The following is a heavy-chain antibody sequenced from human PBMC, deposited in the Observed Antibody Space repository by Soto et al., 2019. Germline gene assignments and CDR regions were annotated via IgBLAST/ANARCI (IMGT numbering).Heavy chain of an antibody. J-gene: IGHJ6*02. Sequence: GASVKVSCKASGYTFTSYGISWVRQAPGQGLEWMGWISAYNGNTNYAQKLQGRVTMTTDTSTSTAYMELRSLRSDDTAVYYCARAPVTIFGVVIMLDYYYGMDVWGQGTTVTVS. D-gene: IGHD3-3*01. CDR3: ARAPVTIFGVVIMLDYYYGMDV. V-gene: IGHV1-18*01. CDR1: GYTFTSYG. CDR2: ISAYNGNT.